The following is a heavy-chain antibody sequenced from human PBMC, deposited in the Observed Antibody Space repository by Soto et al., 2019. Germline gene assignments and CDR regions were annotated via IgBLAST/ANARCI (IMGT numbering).Heavy chain of an antibody. J-gene: IGHJ5*02. CDR3: ARAAGGAYCGGDCYSWFDP. V-gene: IGHV1-18*01. CDR1: GYTFTSYG. D-gene: IGHD2-21*02. Sequence: ASVKVSCKASGYTFTSYGSSWVRQAPGQGLEWMGWISAYNGNTNYAQKLQGRVTMTTDTSTSTAYMELRSLRSDDTVVYYCARAAGGAYCGGDCYSWFDPWGQGTLVTVSS. CDR2: ISAYNGNT.